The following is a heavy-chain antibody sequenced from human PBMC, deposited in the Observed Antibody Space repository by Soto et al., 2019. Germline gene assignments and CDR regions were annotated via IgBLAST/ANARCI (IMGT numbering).Heavy chain of an antibody. Sequence: GSLRLSCAASGFTFSICTMSWVRQAPGKGLEWVSAISGTGGSTYFADSVKGRFTISRDNSRNTLYLQMNSLRADDTAVYYCAKASNSGDPSDVWGPGTTVTVSS. J-gene: IGHJ6*02. V-gene: IGHV3-23*01. CDR2: ISGTGGST. CDR3: AKASNSGDPSDV. D-gene: IGHD3-10*01. CDR1: GFTFSICT.